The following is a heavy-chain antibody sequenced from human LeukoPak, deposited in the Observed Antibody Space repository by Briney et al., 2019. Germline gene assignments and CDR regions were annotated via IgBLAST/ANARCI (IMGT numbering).Heavy chain of an antibody. D-gene: IGHD3-10*01. V-gene: IGHV3-11*04. CDR1: GFTFSDYY. J-gene: IGHJ4*02. Sequence: GGSLRLSCAASGFTFSDYYMGWIRQAPGKGLEWVSYISSSGSTIYYADSVKGRFTISRDNAKNSLYLQMNSLRAEDTAVYYCARVSWFGELSTTRNYFDYWGQGTLVTVSS. CDR3: ARVSWFGELSTTRNYFDY. CDR2: ISSSGSTI.